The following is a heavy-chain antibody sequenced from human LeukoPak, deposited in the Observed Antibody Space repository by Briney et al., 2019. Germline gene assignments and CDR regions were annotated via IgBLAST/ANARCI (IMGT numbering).Heavy chain of an antibody. CDR2: IYYSGST. CDR1: GGSISNDY. Sequence: SETLSLTCTVSGGSISNDYWSWIRQPPGKGLEWIGYIYYSGSTNYNPSLKSRVTISVDTSKNQFSLKLSSVTAADTAVYYCAREVAYYYYMDVWGKGTTVTISS. J-gene: IGHJ6*03. CDR3: AREVAYYYYMDV. V-gene: IGHV4-59*01.